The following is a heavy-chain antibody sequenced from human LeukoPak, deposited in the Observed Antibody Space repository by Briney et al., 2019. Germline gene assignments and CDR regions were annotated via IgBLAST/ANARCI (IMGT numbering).Heavy chain of an antibody. Sequence: TLSLTCAVYGGSFSGYYWSWIRQPPGKGLEWIGEINHSGSTNYNPSLKSRVTISVDTSKNQFSLKLSSVTAADTAVYYCARASPTTNKGAYGWFDPWGQGTLVTVSS. CDR1: GGSFSGYY. J-gene: IGHJ5*02. CDR2: INHSGST. D-gene: IGHD1-14*01. CDR3: ARASPTTNKGAYGWFDP. V-gene: IGHV4-34*01.